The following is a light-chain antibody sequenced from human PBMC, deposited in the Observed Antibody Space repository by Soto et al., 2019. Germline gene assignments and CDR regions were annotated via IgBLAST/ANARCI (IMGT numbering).Light chain of an antibody. CDR1: QGISSW. CDR3: QQYKT. J-gene: IGKJ1*01. CDR2: KAS. V-gene: IGKV1-5*03. Sequence: DIQMTQSPSSLSASVGDRVTITCRGSQGISSWLAWYQQKPGKAPRLLIYKASSLASGVPSRFSGSVSGTEFTLTISSLQPDDFATYYCQQYKTFGQGTRVEIK.